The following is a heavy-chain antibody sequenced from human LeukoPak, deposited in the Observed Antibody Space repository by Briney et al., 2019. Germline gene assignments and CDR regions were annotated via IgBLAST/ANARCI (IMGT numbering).Heavy chain of an antibody. CDR2: INPNSGGT. V-gene: IGHV1-2*02. CDR3: ARDLSYYDSSGSFDY. D-gene: IGHD3-22*01. Sequence: ASVKVSCKASGYTFTGYYMHWVRQAPGQGLEWMGWINPNSGGTNYAQKFQGRVTMTGDTSISTAYMELSRLRSDDTAVYYCARDLSYYDSSGSFDYWGQGTLVTVSS. J-gene: IGHJ4*02. CDR1: GYTFTGYY.